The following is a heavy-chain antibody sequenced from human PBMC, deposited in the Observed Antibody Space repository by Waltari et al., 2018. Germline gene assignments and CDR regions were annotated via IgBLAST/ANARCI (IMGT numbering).Heavy chain of an antibody. CDR1: VFTFSIYS. CDR3: ARVASPDLTGFIRGAFDI. CDR2: ISSSSTI. D-gene: IGHD3-9*01. V-gene: IGHV3-48*01. J-gene: IGHJ3*02. Sequence: EVQLVASGGGLVQPGGSLRLSCAASVFTFSIYSLNWVRPAPGRGLEWVSSISSSSTIYYADSVKGRFTIARDNAKNSLYLQMNSLRAEDTAVYYWARVASPDLTGFIRGAFDIWGQGTMVTVSS.